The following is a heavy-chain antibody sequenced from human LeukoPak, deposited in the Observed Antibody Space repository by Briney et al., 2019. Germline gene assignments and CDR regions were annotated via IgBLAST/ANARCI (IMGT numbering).Heavy chain of an antibody. CDR2: INPSGGST. Sequence: ASVKVSCMTSGYAFTANYIHWVRQAPGQGLEWMGIINPSGGSTSYAQKFQGRVTMTRDTSTSTVYMELSSLRSEDTAVYYCARAGSSSWNPHFDYRGQGTLVTVSS. J-gene: IGHJ4*02. D-gene: IGHD6-13*01. V-gene: IGHV1-46*01. CDR3: ARAGSSSWNPHFDY. CDR1: GYAFTANY.